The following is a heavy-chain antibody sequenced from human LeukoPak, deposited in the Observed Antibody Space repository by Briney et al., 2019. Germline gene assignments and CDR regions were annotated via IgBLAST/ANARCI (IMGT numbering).Heavy chain of an antibody. CDR1: GFIFNNYG. D-gene: IGHD3-22*01. J-gene: IGHJ5*02. CDR3: AKGSSGYFVDL. Sequence: PGGSLRLSCAASGFIFNNYGLIWVRQAPGKGLEWVSAISNDGGGTNYADFVKGPFTISRDNSKNTLFLQMNSLRAEDTALYYCAKGSSGYFVDLWGQGTLVTVSS. V-gene: IGHV3-23*01. CDR2: ISNDGGGT.